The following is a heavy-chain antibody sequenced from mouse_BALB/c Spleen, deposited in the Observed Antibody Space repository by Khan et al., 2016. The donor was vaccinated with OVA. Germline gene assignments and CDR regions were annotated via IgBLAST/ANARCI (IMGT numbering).Heavy chain of an antibody. V-gene: IGHV5-17*02. J-gene: IGHJ2*01. CDR2: ISRGSSTT. D-gene: IGHD4-1*01. CDR1: GFTFSGVG. Sequence: EVELVESGGGLVQPGGSRKLSCAASGFTFSGVGMHWVRQAPEKGLEWVAYISRGSSTTYYAHTVTGRFTISRDNPNNTLSLQLTSLRYEDTAMYFGARTGYYYFDYGGQGTTLTVSS. CDR3: ARTGYYYFDY.